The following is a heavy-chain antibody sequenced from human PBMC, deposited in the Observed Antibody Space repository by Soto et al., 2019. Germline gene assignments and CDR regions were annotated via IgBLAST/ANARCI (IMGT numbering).Heavy chain of an antibody. CDR1: GFTFSSYA. Sequence: PGGSLRLSCAASGFTFSSYAMSWVRQAPGKGLEWVSAISGSGGSTYYADSVKGRFTISRDNSKNTLYLQMNSLRAEDTAVYYCAKANSPRSGSRDYFDYWGQGTLVTVSS. J-gene: IGHJ4*02. V-gene: IGHV3-23*01. CDR2: ISGSGGST. D-gene: IGHD1-26*01. CDR3: AKANSPRSGSRDYFDY.